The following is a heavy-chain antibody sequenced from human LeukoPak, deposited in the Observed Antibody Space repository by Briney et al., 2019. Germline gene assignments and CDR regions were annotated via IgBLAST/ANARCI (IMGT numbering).Heavy chain of an antibody. Sequence: PGGSLRLSCAVSGFTFSAYYMTRIRQAPGKGLEWVSYISSSGYTTYYADSVKGRFTISRDNAKNSLYLQMNSLRAEDTAVYYCARVGPAAAGRGYWYFDLWGRGTLVTVSS. CDR1: GFTFSAYY. D-gene: IGHD6-13*01. J-gene: IGHJ2*01. CDR3: ARVGPAAAGRGYWYFDL. CDR2: ISSSGYTT. V-gene: IGHV3-11*01.